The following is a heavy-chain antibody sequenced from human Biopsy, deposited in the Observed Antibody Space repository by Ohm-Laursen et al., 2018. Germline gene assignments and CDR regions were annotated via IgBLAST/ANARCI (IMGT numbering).Heavy chain of an antibody. CDR2: IAERSTYI. V-gene: IGHV3-21*06. CDR3: ARERGRKSIAATDY. J-gene: IGHJ4*02. D-gene: IGHD6-6*01. Sequence: GSLRLSCTASGFTFSSYAMEWVRQAPGKGLEWVSSIAERSTYISYADSVKGRFTISRDNAQNSLYLQMNNPRVEDTAVYYCARERGRKSIAATDYWGQGVLVTVSS. CDR1: GFTFSSYA.